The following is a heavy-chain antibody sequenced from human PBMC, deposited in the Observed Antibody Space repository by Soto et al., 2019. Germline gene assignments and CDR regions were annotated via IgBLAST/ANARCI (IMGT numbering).Heavy chain of an antibody. Sequence: SETLSLTCTVSGGSISSAAYYWSWIRQHPGKGLEWIGYISHSGSTYYTPSLKSRVIISADTSKNQFSVNLTSVTAADTAVYYCAREYTYGSNFFDYWGQGTLVTVSS. D-gene: IGHD5-18*01. CDR1: GGSISSAAYY. V-gene: IGHV4-31*03. CDR2: ISHSGST. J-gene: IGHJ4*02. CDR3: AREYTYGSNFFDY.